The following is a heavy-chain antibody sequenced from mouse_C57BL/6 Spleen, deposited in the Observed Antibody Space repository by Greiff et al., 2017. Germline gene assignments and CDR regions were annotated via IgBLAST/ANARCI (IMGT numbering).Heavy chain of an antibody. CDR1: GYTFTSYW. V-gene: IGHV1-72*01. CDR2: IDPNSGGT. Sequence: QVQLQQPGAELVKPGASVKLSCKASGYTFTSYWMHWVKQRPGRGLEWIGRIDPNSGGTKYNEKFKGKATLTVDKPSSTAYLQQSSLTSEDSAVFYCARWSDDGDLDDWGKGTSVTVSS. J-gene: IGHJ4*01. D-gene: IGHD2-12*01. CDR3: ARWSDDGDLDD.